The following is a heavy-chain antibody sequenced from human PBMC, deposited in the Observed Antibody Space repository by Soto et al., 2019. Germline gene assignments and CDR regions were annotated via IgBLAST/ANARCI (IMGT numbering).Heavy chain of an antibody. CDR1: GFSLSKFG. Sequence: QVQLVESGGGVVQPGRSLRLSCEVSGFSLSKFGVHWVRQAPGKGLEWVAIIWYDGSTKNYADSVKGRFTISRDSSKNMVYLQMDSLKVEVTAVYHCARDVDTTSPLNRFDPWGQGALVTVTS. CDR3: ARDVDTTSPLNRFDP. J-gene: IGHJ5*02. V-gene: IGHV3-33*01. CDR2: IWYDGSTK. D-gene: IGHD5-18*01.